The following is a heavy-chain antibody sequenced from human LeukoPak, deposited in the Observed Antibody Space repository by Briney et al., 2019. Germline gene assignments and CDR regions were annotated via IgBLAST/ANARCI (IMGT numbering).Heavy chain of an antibody. CDR1: GFTFSSYA. Sequence: GGSLRLSCAASGFTFSSYAMHWVRQAPGKGLEWVAVISYDGSNKYYADSVKGRFTIPRDNSKNTLYLQMNSLRAEDTAVYYCATKGSGDSSGYYRGATNYWGQGTLVTVSS. J-gene: IGHJ4*02. CDR2: ISYDGSNK. V-gene: IGHV3-30*04. D-gene: IGHD3-22*01. CDR3: ATKGSGDSSGYYRGATNY.